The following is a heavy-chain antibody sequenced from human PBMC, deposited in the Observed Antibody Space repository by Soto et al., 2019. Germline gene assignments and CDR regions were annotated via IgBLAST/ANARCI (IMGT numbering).Heavy chain of an antibody. CDR3: ARGSEAALTLDY. Sequence: GGSLRLSCAASGFTFSSYWMHWVRQAPGKGLVWVSRINSDGSSTSYADSVKGRFTITRDNAKNTLYLQMNSLRAEDTAVYYCARGSEAALTLDYWGQGTLVTVSS. J-gene: IGHJ4*02. V-gene: IGHV3-74*01. D-gene: IGHD6-6*01. CDR1: GFTFSSYW. CDR2: INSDGSST.